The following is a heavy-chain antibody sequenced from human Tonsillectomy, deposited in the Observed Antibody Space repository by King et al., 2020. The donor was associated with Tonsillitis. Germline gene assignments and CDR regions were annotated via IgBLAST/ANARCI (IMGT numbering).Heavy chain of an antibody. V-gene: IGHV3-7*01. Sequence: VQLVESGGGLVQPGGSLRLSCAASGFTFSSYWMSRVRQAPGKGLEWVANIKQDGSEKYYVDSVKGRFTISRDNAKNSLYLQMNSLRAEDTAVYYCARESYYGSGSYYNQRVYYYYGMDVWGQGTTVTVSS. CDR2: IKQDGSEK. J-gene: IGHJ6*02. CDR3: ARESYYGSGSYYNQRVYYYYGMDV. CDR1: GFTFSSYW. D-gene: IGHD3-10*01.